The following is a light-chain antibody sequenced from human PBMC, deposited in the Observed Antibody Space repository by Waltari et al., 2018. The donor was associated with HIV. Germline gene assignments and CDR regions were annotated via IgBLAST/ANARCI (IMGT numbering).Light chain of an antibody. Sequence: QSALTQPASVSGSPGQSITISCAGTGAEVGAYNYVAWYQKLPDTVPKIIIYDVASRPSGVSDRFSGSKSGNTASLTISGLQAEDAGDYYCSSYTTFNTIIFGGGTKLTVL. CDR1: GAEVGAYNY. J-gene: IGLJ2*01. CDR3: SSYTTFNTII. V-gene: IGLV2-14*03. CDR2: DVA.